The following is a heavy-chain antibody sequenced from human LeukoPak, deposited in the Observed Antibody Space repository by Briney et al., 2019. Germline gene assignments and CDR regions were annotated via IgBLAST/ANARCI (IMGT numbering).Heavy chain of an antibody. J-gene: IGHJ4*02. CDR3: ARGADIAVAGLDY. CDR1: GYTFRSYG. D-gene: IGHD6-19*01. CDR2: ISPYNGNT. Sequence: ASVKVSCKASGYTFRSYGFSWVRQAPGQGLEWMGWISPYNGNTNYAQRFQGRVTITTDTSTSTAYMELRSLRSEDTAVYYCARGADIAVAGLDYWGQGTLVTVSS. V-gene: IGHV1-18*01.